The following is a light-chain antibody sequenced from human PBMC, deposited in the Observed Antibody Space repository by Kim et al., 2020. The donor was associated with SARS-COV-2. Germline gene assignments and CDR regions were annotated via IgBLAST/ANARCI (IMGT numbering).Light chain of an antibody. CDR1: QRVSSN. J-gene: IGKJ1*01. V-gene: IGKV3-15*01. CDR3: QQYDDWPPWT. CDR2: GAA. Sequence: QGERATPSCTDSQRVSSNLAWYQQNPVQAPRLLIYGAATRATGIPARFSGSGAGTEFTLTISSLQSEDLAVYHCQQYDDWPPWTFGQGTKVDIK.